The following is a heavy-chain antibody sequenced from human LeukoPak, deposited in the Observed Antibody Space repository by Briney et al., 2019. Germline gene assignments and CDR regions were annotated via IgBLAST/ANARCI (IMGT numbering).Heavy chain of an antibody. J-gene: IGHJ4*02. CDR2: IYYSGST. Sequence: PSETLSLTCAVSGGSISSGGYSWSWIRQPPGKGLEWIGSIYYSGSTYYNPSLKSRVTISVDTSKNQFSLKLSSMTAADTAVYYCARRAGSVNFDYWGQGTLVTVSS. CDR1: GGSISSGGYS. D-gene: IGHD3-10*01. V-gene: IGHV4-30-2*03. CDR3: ARRAGSVNFDY.